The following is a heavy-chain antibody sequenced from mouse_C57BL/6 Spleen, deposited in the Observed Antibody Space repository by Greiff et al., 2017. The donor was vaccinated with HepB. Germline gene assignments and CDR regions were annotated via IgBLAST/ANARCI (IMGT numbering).Heavy chain of an antibody. V-gene: IGHV1-4*01. CDR1: GYTFTSYT. CDR2: INPSSGYT. J-gene: IGHJ2*01. Sequence: QVQLKESGAELARPGASVKMSCKASGYTFTSYTMHWVKQRPGQGLEWIGYINPSSGYTKYNQKFKDKATLTADKSSSTAYMQLSSLTSEDSAVYYCARCDTTVAGVYYFDYWGQGTTLTVSS. CDR3: ARCDTTVAGVYYFDY. D-gene: IGHD1-1*01.